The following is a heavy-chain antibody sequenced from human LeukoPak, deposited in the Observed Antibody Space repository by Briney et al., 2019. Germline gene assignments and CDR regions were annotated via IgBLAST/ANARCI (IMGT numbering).Heavy chain of an antibody. V-gene: IGHV4-59*08. CDR2: IYYSGST. J-gene: IGHJ3*02. Sequence: SETLSLTCTVSGGSINSYYWSWIRQPPGKGLEYIGYIYYSGSTSYNPSLKSRVTISVDTSKNQFSLKLSSVTAADTAVYYCARPFVPHDAFDIWGQGTMVTVSS. CDR1: GGSINSYY. CDR3: ARPFVPHDAFDI. D-gene: IGHD3-16*01.